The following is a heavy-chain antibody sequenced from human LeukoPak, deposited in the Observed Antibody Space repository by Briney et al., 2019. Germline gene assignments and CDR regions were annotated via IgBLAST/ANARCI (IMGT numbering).Heavy chain of an antibody. V-gene: IGHV3-30*03. D-gene: IGHD3-3*01. CDR3: ARTQLRFLEWLFFDY. Sequence: QSGRSLRLSCAASGFTFSSYGMHWVRQAPGKGLEWVAVISYDGSNKYYADSVKGRFTISRDNSKNTLYLQMNSLRAEDTAVYYCARTQLRFLEWLFFDYWGQGTLVTVSS. J-gene: IGHJ4*02. CDR1: GFTFSSYG. CDR2: ISYDGSNK.